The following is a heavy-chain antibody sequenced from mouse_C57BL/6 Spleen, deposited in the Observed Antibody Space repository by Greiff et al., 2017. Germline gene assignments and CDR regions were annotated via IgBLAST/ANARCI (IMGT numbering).Heavy chain of an antibody. CDR1: GYAFSSSW. Sequence: VQLQQSGPELVKPGASVKISCKASGYAFSSSWMNWVKQRPGQGLEWIGRFYPGNGDTNYNGKFKGKATLTADASSSTAYMQLSSLTSEDSAVYFCANMWAIGNYFDYWGQGTTLTVAS. V-gene: IGHV1-82*01. CDR2: FYPGNGDT. J-gene: IGHJ2*01. CDR3: ANMWAIGNYFDY. D-gene: IGHD2-14*01.